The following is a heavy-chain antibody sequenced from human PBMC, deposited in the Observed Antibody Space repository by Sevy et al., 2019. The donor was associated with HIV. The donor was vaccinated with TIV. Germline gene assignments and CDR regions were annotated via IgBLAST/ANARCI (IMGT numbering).Heavy chain of an antibody. Sequence: GESLKISCKGSGYSFTSYWIGWVRQMPGKGLEWMGIIYPGDSDTRYSPSFQGQVTISADKSISTAYLQWSSLKASDTAMYYCARQNTDIVVVPAAPTGWFDPWGQRTLVTVSS. J-gene: IGHJ5*02. CDR1: GYSFTSYW. V-gene: IGHV5-51*01. CDR2: IYPGDSDT. D-gene: IGHD2-2*01. CDR3: ARQNTDIVVVPAAPTGWFDP.